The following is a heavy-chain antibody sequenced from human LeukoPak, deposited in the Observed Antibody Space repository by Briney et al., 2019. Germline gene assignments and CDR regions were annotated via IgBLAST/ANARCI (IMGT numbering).Heavy chain of an antibody. CDR2: VYSSGAT. V-gene: IGHV3-53*01. J-gene: IGHJ4*02. CDR1: GFTVSNSY. Sequence: GGSLRLSCAAPGFTVSNSYMSWVRQAPGKGLEWVSVVYSSGATYYADSVKGRFTISRDNSKNTLYLQMNSLRAEDTAVYYCASSVVRDLEPYYWGQGTLVSVSS. CDR3: ASSVVRDLEPYY. D-gene: IGHD3-10*01.